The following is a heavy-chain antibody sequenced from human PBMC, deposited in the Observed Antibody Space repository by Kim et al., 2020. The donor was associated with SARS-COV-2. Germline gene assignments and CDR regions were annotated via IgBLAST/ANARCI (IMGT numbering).Heavy chain of an antibody. CDR3: ARDGESSGYSPIPPLDF. V-gene: IGHV3-48*03. D-gene: IGHD5-18*01. J-gene: IGHJ4*01. CDR2: ISSSGSSI. Sequence: GGSLRLSCAASGFTFSSYDMNWVRQAPGKGLEWVSYISSSGSSIYYADSVKGRFTISRDNAKNSLYLQMNSLRAEDTAVYYCARDGESSGYSPIPPLDFWGQGTLVTVSS. CDR1: GFTFSSYD.